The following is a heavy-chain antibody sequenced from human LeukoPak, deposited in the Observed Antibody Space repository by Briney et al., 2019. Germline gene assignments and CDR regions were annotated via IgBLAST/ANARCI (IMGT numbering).Heavy chain of an antibody. J-gene: IGHJ4*02. CDR3: ARDRSGSYSRDY. D-gene: IGHD1-26*01. CDR1: GFTFSSYG. Sequence: GRSLRLSCAASGFTFSSYGMHWVRQAPGKGLEWVAVISYDGSNKYYADSVKGRFTISRDNSKNTLYLQMNSLRAEDTAVYYCARDRSGSYSRDYWGQGTLVTVSS. CDR2: ISYDGSNK. V-gene: IGHV3-30*03.